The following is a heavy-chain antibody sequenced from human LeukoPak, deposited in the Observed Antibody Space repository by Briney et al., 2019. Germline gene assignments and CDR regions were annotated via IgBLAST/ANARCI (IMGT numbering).Heavy chain of an antibody. V-gene: IGHV3-9*01. J-gene: IGHJ3*02. CDR2: ITWDSNII. CDR3: AKKAAVGGFGGVDI. CDR1: GFTLDNYD. D-gene: IGHD3-16*01. Sequence: PGGSLRLSCEASGFTLDNYDMHWVRQTPGKGLEWVSGITWDSNIIAYADSVQGRLTISRDNAKNSLYLQMNSLRVEDTALYYCAKKAAVGGFGGVDIWGQGTMVTVSS.